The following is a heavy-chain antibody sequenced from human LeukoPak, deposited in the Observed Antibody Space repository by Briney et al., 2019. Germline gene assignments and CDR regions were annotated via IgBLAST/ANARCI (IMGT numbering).Heavy chain of an antibody. J-gene: IGHJ4*02. CDR1: GFTFSSHG. CDR3: ARMLTASLDY. CDR2: IWYDGSKR. V-gene: IGHV3-33*01. D-gene: IGHD2-21*02. Sequence: GGSLRLSCAASGFTFSSHGMHWVRQAPGKGLEWVAVIWYDGSKRYYADSVKGRFIISRDNSKNTLDLQMNSLRAEDTAVYSCARMLTASLDYWGQGTLVTVSS.